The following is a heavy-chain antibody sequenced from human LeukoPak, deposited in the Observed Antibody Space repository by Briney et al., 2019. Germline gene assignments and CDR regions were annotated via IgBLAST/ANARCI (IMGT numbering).Heavy chain of an antibody. D-gene: IGHD3-10*01. J-gene: IGHJ6*02. CDR1: VGSISSYY. Sequence: SETLSLTCTVSVGSISSYYWSWIRQPPGKGLEWIGYIYYSGSTNYNPSLKSRVTISVDTSKNQFSLKLSSVTAADTAVYYCASTYMVRGYSPTSIYYYGMDVWGQGTTVTVSS. CDR2: IYYSGST. V-gene: IGHV4-59*01. CDR3: ASTYMVRGYSPTSIYYYGMDV.